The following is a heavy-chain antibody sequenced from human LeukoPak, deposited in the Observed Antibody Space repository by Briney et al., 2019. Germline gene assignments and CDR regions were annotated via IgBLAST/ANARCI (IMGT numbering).Heavy chain of an antibody. V-gene: IGHV3-48*04. Sequence: GGSLRLSCAASGFTFSSYALSWVRQAPGKGLEWVSYISSSGSTIYYADSVKGRFTISRDNVKNSLYLQMNSLRVEDTSVYYCARGGAKGSFDYWGQGTLVTVSS. J-gene: IGHJ4*02. CDR1: GFTFSSYA. CDR2: ISSSGSTI. CDR3: ARGGAKGSFDY.